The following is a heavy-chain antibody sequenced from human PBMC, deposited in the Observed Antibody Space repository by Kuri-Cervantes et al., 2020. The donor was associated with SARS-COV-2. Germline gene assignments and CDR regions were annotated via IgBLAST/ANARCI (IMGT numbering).Heavy chain of an antibody. CDR1: GGTFTTYG. CDR3: ARGGGRYSGSYHYYYYMDV. Sequence: SVKVSCKASGGTFTTYGFTWVRQAPGQGLEWMGGIIPIFGTANYAQKFQGRVTITADESTSTAYMELSSLRSEDTAVYYCARGGGRYSGSYHYYYYMDVWGKGTTVTVSS. D-gene: IGHD1-26*01. CDR2: IIPIFGTA. V-gene: IGHV1-69*13. J-gene: IGHJ6*03.